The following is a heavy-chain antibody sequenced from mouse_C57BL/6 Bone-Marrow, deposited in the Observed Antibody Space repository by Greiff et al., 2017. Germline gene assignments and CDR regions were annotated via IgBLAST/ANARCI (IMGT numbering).Heavy chain of an antibody. CDR2: IWTGGGT. V-gene: IGHV2-9-1*01. CDR1: GFSLTSYA. Sequence: QVQLKESGPGLVAPSQSLSITCTVSGFSLTSYAISWVRQPPGKGLEWLGVIWTGGGTNYNSALKSRLSISKDNSKSQVFLKMNSLQTDDTTRYYCARSTRWLLDYYAMDYWGQGTSVTVSA. CDR3: ARSTRWLLDYYAMDY. J-gene: IGHJ4*01. D-gene: IGHD2-3*01.